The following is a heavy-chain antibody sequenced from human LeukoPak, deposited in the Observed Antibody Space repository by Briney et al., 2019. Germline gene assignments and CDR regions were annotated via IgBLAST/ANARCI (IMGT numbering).Heavy chain of an antibody. CDR1: GGTFSSYA. CDR2: IIPIFGTA. CDR3: ARDRIAAAGLREYYFDY. D-gene: IGHD6-13*01. Sequence: SMKVSCKASGGTFSSYAISWVRQAPGQGLEWMGGIIPIFGTANYAQKFQGRVTITADKSTSTAYMELSSLRSEDTAVYYCARDRIAAAGLREYYFDYWGQGTLVTVSS. V-gene: IGHV1-69*06. J-gene: IGHJ4*02.